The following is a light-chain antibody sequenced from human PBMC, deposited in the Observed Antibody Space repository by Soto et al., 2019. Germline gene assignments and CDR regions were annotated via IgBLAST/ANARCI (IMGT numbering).Light chain of an antibody. CDR1: QSISSW. Sequence: DIQMTQSPSTLSASVGDRVTITCRASQSISSWLAWYQQKPGKAPKLLIYDASSLESGVPSRFSGSVSGTEFTLTISSLQPDDFATYYCQQYNIYWTFGQGTKVDIK. CDR3: QQYNIYWT. J-gene: IGKJ1*01. V-gene: IGKV1-5*01. CDR2: DAS.